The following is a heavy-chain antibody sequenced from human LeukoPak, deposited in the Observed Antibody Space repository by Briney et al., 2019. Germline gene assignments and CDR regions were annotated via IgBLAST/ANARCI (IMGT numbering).Heavy chain of an antibody. CDR2: ISGSGGST. V-gene: IGHV3-23*01. CDR3: AKDLAPYGSGSYDY. Sequence: SGGSLRLSCAVSGFTFNSYAMRWVRQAPGKGLEWVSAISGSGGSTYYADSVKGRFTISRDNSKNTLYFQMNSLRAEDTAVYYCAKDLAPYGSGSYDYWGQGTLVTVSS. J-gene: IGHJ4*02. D-gene: IGHD3-10*01. CDR1: GFTFNSYA.